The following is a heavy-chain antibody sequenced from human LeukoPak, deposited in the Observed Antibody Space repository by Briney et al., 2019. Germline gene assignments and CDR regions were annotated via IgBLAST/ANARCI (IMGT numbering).Heavy chain of an antibody. CDR1: GFTFSNYG. CDR2: ISWNSGSI. CDR3: AKELLRLGELSPELDY. V-gene: IGHV3-9*01. Sequence: TLRLSCAASGFTFSNYGMSWVRQAPGKGLEWVSGISWNSGSIGYADSVKGRFTISRDNAKNSLYLQMNSLRAEDTALYYCAKELLRLGELSPELDYWGQGTLVTVSS. J-gene: IGHJ4*02. D-gene: IGHD3-16*02.